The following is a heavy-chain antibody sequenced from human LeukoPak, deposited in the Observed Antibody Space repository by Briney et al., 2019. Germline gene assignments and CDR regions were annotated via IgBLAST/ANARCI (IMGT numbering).Heavy chain of an antibody. Sequence: GGSLRLSCTASGFTFGDYAMGWFRQAPGKGLEWVGFIRSKAYGGTTEYAASVKGRFTISRDDSKSIAYLQMNSLKTEDTAVYYCTRDWGLGVPHWGQGTMVTVSS. CDR1: GFTFGDYA. V-gene: IGHV3-49*03. D-gene: IGHD1-26*01. CDR2: IRSKAYGGTT. CDR3: TRDWGLGVPH. J-gene: IGHJ3*01.